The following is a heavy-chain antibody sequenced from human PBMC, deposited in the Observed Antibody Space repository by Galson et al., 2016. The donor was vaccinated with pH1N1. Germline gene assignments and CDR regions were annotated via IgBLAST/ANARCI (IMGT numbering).Heavy chain of an antibody. V-gene: IGHV3-53*01. CDR2: IYPGGGT. CDR3: AVDTVPNGADH. CDR1: GFLVTDRF. J-gene: IGHJ5*02. D-gene: IGHD4-17*01. Sequence: SLRLSCAASGFLVTDRFMSWVRQAPGKRPEWVSIIYPGGGTYYADFLEGRFTISRDTSQNMLFLHMNTLRAEDTALYYCAVDTVPNGADHWGQGTLLTVSS.